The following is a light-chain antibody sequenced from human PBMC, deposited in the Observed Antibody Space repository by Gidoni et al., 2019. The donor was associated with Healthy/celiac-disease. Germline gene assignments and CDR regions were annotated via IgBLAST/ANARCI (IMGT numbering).Light chain of an antibody. J-gene: IGLJ3*02. CDR2: EGS. CDR3: CSYAGSGPYWV. Sequence: SALTQPASVSGSPGQSITISCTGSSSDVGSYNLVSWYQQHPGKAPKLMIYEGSKRPSGVSNRFSGSKSGNTASLTISGLQAEDEADYYCCSYAGSGPYWVFGGGTKLTVL. CDR1: SSDVGSYNL. V-gene: IGLV2-23*01.